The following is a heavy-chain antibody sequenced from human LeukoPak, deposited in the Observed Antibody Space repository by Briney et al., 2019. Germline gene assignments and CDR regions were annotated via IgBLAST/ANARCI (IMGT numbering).Heavy chain of an antibody. V-gene: IGHV4-59*01. D-gene: IGHD1-14*01. Sequence: SETLSLTCTVSGGSISSFYWNWIRQPPGKGLEWIGYVYYSGSANYNPSLKGRVTISVDTSKNQFSLKLSSVTAADTAVYYCARAPRTSNPFDYWGQGTLVTVSS. CDR3: ARAPRTSNPFDY. CDR2: VYYSGSA. CDR1: GGSISSFY. J-gene: IGHJ4*02.